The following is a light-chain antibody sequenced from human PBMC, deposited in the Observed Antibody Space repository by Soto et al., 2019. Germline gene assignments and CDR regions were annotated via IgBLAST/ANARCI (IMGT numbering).Light chain of an antibody. CDR2: EDN. J-gene: IGLJ3*02. CDR1: SGSIASNY. V-gene: IGLV6-57*04. CDR3: QSYDSSSWV. Sequence: NFMLTQPHSVSESPGKTVTISCTRSSGSIASNYVQWYQQRPGRAPTTVIYEDNQRPSGVPDRFSGSIDSSSNSASLTISGLKTEDEADYYCQSYDSSSWVFGGGTQLTVL.